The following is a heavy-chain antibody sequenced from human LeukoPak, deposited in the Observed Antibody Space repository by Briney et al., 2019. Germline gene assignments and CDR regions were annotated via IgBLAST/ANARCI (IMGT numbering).Heavy chain of an antibody. CDR2: IKSKTNGETR. Sequence: GGSLRLSCAASGFTLSNAWMNWVRQAPGKGLEWVGLIKSKTNGETRDYAAPVKGRFTISRVDSDNTLYLQMNSLRAEDTAVYYCAKDFRGLDYWGQGTLVTVSS. D-gene: IGHD3-10*01. CDR3: AKDFRGLDY. J-gene: IGHJ4*02. V-gene: IGHV3-15*01. CDR1: GFTLSNAW.